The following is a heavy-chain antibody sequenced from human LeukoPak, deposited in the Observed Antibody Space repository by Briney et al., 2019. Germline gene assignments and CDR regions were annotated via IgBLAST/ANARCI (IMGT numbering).Heavy chain of an antibody. CDR3: ARDQSVFDY. J-gene: IGHJ4*02. V-gene: IGHV3-30-3*01. CDR2: ISYDGSIK. Sequence: GGSLRLSCAASGFTFSSYAMHWVRQAPGKGLEWVAVISYDGSIKYYADSVKGRFTISRDNSKNTLYLQMNSLRAEDTAVYYCARDQSVFDYWGQGTLVTVSS. CDR1: GFTFSSYA.